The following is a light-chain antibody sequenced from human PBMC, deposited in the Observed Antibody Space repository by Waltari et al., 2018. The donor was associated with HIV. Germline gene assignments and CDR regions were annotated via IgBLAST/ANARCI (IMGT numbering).Light chain of an antibody. Sequence: QSVLTQPPSASGTPGQRVTISCSGSSANIGNTVYWYQQLPGTAPKVLIYRDNQRPLGVPDRFSGSRSGTSASLDVSGLRSEDEATYFCAAWDDILSGWVFGGGTKLTVL. V-gene: IGLV1-47*01. CDR3: AAWDDILSGWV. CDR1: SANIGNT. J-gene: IGLJ3*02. CDR2: RDN.